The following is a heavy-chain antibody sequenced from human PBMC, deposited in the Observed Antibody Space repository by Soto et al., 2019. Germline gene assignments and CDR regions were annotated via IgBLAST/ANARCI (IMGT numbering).Heavy chain of an antibody. CDR1: GFTFSNAW. CDR3: TTGTNPGYYYYYYMHV. Sequence: GGSLRLSCAASGFTFSNAWMSWVRQAPGKGLEWVGRIKSKTDGGTTDYAAPVKGRFTISRDDSKNTLYLQMNSLKTEDTAVYYCTTGTNPGYYYYYYMHVWGKGTTVTVSS. J-gene: IGHJ6*03. D-gene: IGHD2-8*01. V-gene: IGHV3-15*01. CDR2: IKSKTDGGTT.